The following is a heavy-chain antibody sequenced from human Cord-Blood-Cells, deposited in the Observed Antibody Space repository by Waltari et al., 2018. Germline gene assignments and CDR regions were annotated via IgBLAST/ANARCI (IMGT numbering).Heavy chain of an antibody. V-gene: IGHV3-73*02. CDR2: IRSKANCYAT. Sequence: EVQMVEYGGGLVQPGGSLQLSCPASGLPFSGSAMHWVRQASGKGLVWVGRIRSKANCYATAYAASVKGRFTISRDDSKNTAYLQMNSLKTEDTAVYYCTRDPLLWCQGTLVTVSS. J-gene: IGHJ4*02. CDR1: GLPFSGSA. D-gene: IGHD3-10*01. CDR3: TRDPLL.